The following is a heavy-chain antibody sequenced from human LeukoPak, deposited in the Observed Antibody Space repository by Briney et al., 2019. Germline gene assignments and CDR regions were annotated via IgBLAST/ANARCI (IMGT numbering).Heavy chain of an antibody. Sequence: SETLSLTCTVSGYSISSGYYWGWIRQPPGKGLEWIGSIYHTGSTYYNPSLKSRVTLSVDRSKNQFSLKLSSVTAADTAVYYCARERPFDNGGQGTLVTVSS. CDR3: ARERPFDN. J-gene: IGHJ4*02. CDR2: IYHTGST. V-gene: IGHV4-38-2*02. CDR1: GYSISSGYY.